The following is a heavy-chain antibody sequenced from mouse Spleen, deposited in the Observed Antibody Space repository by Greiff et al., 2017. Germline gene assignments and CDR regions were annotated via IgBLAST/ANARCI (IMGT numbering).Heavy chain of an antibody. D-gene: IGHD2-3*01. J-gene: IGHJ2*01. CDR3: TRADGPPGFDY. Sequence: EVHLVESGEGLVKPGGSLKLSCAASGFTFSSYAMSWVRQTPEKRLEWVAYISSGGDYIYYADTVKGRFTISRDNARNTLYLQMSSLKSEDTAMYYCTRADGPPGFDYWGQGTTLTVSS. CDR2: ISSGGDYI. V-gene: IGHV5-9-1*02. CDR1: GFTFSSYA.